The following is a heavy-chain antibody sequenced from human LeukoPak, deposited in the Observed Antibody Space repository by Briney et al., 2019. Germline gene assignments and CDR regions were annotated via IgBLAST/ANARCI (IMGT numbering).Heavy chain of an antibody. J-gene: IGHJ4*02. D-gene: IGHD1-26*01. Sequence: GGSLRLSCAASGFTFSSYSMNWVRQAPGKGLEWVSSISSSSSYIYYADSVKGRFTISRDNAKNSLYLQMNSLRAEDTAVYSCARIRYSGSYYFDYWGQGTLVTVSS. CDR1: GFTFSSYS. CDR2: ISSSSSYI. CDR3: ARIRYSGSYYFDY. V-gene: IGHV3-21*01.